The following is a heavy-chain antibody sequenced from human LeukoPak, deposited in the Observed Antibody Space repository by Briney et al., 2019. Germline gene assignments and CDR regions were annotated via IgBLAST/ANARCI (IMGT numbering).Heavy chain of an antibody. CDR2: ISGYNGNT. V-gene: IGHV1-18*01. D-gene: IGHD6-13*01. J-gene: IGHJ4*02. CDR1: GYTFTRYA. CDR3: ARDGGSSWYHNFDY. Sequence: ASVKVSCKASGYTFTRYAVGWARQAPGQGLEWMGWISGYNGNTNYAQKLQGRVTMTTDTSTSTAYMELRSLRSDDTAVYYCARDGGSSWYHNFDYWGQGTLVTVSS.